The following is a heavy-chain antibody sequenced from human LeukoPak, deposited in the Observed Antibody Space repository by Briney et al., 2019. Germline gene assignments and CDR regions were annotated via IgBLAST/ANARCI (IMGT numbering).Heavy chain of an antibody. CDR1: DGSISSSSYY. V-gene: IGHV4-39*01. J-gene: IGHJ4*02. CDR3: ARLVGAPGYFDY. CDR2: IYYSGST. Sequence: SETLSLTCTVSDGSISSSSYYWGWIRQPPGKGLEWIGSIYYSGSTYYNPSLKSRVTISVDTSKNQFSLKLSSVTAADTAVYYCARLVGAPGYFDYWGQGTLVTVSS. D-gene: IGHD1-26*01.